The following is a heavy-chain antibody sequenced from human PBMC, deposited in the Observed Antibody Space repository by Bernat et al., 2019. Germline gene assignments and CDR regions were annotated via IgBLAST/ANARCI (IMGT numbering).Heavy chain of an antibody. D-gene: IGHD6-19*01. CDR2: VNTDGSST. J-gene: IGHJ4*02. CDR1: GFTFSSYW. V-gene: IGHV3-74*01. Sequence: EVQLVESGGGLAQPGGSLRLSCAASGFTFSSYWMHWVRQAPGQGLVWVSRVNTDGSSTSYADSVKGRFTISRDNAKNTLYLQMLSLRAEDTAVYYCAMSSSGWYGYWGQGTLVTVSA. CDR3: AMSSSGWYGY.